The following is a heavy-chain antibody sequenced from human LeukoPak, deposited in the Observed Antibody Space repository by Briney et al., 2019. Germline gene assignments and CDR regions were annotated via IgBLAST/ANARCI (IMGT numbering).Heavy chain of an antibody. D-gene: IGHD1-1*01. CDR1: GRSMRSNSYY. CDR2: SYYSGST. J-gene: IGHJ4*02. CDR3: ARGWNDGGKGFDY. Sequence: SETLSLTCTVSGRSMRSNSYYWGWIRQPPGKGGEWIVSSYYSGSTYYNPCLKSRVTISVDTSKNQFSLKLSSVTAADTAVYYCARGWNDGGKGFDYWGQGTLVTVSS. V-gene: IGHV4-39*01.